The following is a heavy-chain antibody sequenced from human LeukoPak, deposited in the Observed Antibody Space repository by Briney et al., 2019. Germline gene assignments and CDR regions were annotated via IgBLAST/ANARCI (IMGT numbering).Heavy chain of an antibody. Sequence: PGGSLRLSCAASGFTFDDYAMHWVRQAPGKGLEWVSGISWNSGSMGYADSVKGRFTISRDNAKNSLYLQMNSLRAEDTALYYCAKDYGGNFEGSSDYWGQGTLVTVSS. D-gene: IGHD4-23*01. J-gene: IGHJ4*02. V-gene: IGHV3-9*01. CDR3: AKDYGGNFEGSSDY. CDR2: ISWNSGSM. CDR1: GFTFDDYA.